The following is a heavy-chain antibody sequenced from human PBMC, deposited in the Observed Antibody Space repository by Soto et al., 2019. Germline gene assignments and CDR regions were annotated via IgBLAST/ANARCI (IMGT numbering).Heavy chain of an antibody. CDR2: IYYSGGT. CDR3: AREGTYYDILTGYQPDYYFDY. CDR1: GGSISSYY. V-gene: IGHV4-59*01. D-gene: IGHD3-9*01. J-gene: IGHJ4*02. Sequence: SSETLSLTCTVSGGSISSYYWSWIRQPPGKGLEWIGYIYYSGGTNYNPSLKSRVTISVDTSKNQFSLKLSSVTAADTAVYYCAREGTYYDILTGYQPDYYFDYWGQGTLVTVSS.